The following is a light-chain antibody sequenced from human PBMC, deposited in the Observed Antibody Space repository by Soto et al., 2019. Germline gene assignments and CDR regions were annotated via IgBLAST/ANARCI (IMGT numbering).Light chain of an antibody. CDR1: QNISKY. Sequence: DIQMTQSPSSLSASVGVRVTISCRASQNISKYLNWYQQKPGKAPNLLIYAASSLQSGVPSRFSGSGSGTDFTLTITSLQPEDFATYYCQQSSITPLTFGGGTKVEIK. J-gene: IGKJ4*01. CDR3: QQSSITPLT. CDR2: AAS. V-gene: IGKV1-39*01.